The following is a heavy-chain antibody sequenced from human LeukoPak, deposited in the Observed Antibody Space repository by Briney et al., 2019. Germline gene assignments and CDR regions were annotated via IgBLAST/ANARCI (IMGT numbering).Heavy chain of an antibody. Sequence: GGSLRLSCAASGFSFSSHSMNWVRQAPGKGLEWISSISYSGSHIYYADSVKSRFTTSRDNGQSSVYLEMISLRAEDTAVYYCAGDWGDYYGGRRFDSWGQGALVTVSS. V-gene: IGHV3-21*01. CDR1: GFSFSSHS. J-gene: IGHJ4*02. CDR2: ISYSGSHI. D-gene: IGHD3-10*01. CDR3: AGDWGDYYGGRRFDS.